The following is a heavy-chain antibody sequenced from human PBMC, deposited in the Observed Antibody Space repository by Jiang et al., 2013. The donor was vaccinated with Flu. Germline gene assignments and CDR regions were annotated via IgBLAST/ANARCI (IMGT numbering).Heavy chain of an antibody. V-gene: IGHV3-30-3*01. CDR1: GFTFSSYA. Sequence: QVQLLESGGGVVQPGRSLRLSCAASGFTFSSYAMHWVRQAPGKGLEWVAVISYDGSNKYYADSVKGRFTISRDNSKNTLYLQMNSLRAEDTAVYYCAREQSSSWYYYYGMGRLGPRDHGHRLL. CDR3: AREQSSSWYYYYGMGR. J-gene: IGHJ6*02. D-gene: IGHD6-13*01. CDR2: ISYDGSNK.